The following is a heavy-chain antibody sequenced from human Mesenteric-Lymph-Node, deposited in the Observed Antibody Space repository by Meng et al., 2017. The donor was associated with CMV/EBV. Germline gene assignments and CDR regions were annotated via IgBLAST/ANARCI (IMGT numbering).Heavy chain of an antibody. J-gene: IGHJ4*02. CDR3: ASRNYYASGSPDY. CDR1: GGYIRSSYW. D-gene: IGHD3-10*01. V-gene: IGHV4-4*02. Sequence: AFSGGYIRSSYWWTWVRQSPGKGLEWIGEIYHSGSTNYNPSLKSRVTISVDKSKNHFSLNLSSVTAADTAVYYCASRNYYASGSPDYWGQGTLVTVSS. CDR2: IYHSGST.